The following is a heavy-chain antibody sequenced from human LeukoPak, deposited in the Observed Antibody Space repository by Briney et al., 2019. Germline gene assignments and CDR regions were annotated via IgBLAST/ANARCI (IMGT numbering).Heavy chain of an antibody. Sequence: GGSLRLSCAASGFTFSSFEMNWVRQAPGKGLEWVSYISSVGSTIYYADSVKGRFTISRDNAKNSLYLQMNSLRAEDTAVYYCARDASTMFRGVTHYFDYWGQGTLVTVSS. CDR1: GFTFSSFE. CDR2: ISSVGSTI. D-gene: IGHD3-10*01. CDR3: ARDASTMFRGVTHYFDY. J-gene: IGHJ4*02. V-gene: IGHV3-48*03.